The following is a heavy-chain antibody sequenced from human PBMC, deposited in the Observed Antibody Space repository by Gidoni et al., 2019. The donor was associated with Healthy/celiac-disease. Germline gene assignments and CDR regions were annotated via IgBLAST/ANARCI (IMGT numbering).Heavy chain of an antibody. CDR3: ARDRYSGYDPYYYYMDV. J-gene: IGHJ6*03. CDR2: IWYDGSNK. CDR1: GFTFSSYG. V-gene: IGHV3-33*01. Sequence: QVQLVESGGGVVQPGRSLRLSCAASGFTFSSYGMQWVRQAPGKGLEGVAVIWYDGSNKYYADSVKGRFTISRDNSKNTLYLQMNSLRAEDTAVYYCARDRYSGYDPYYYYMDVWGKGTTVTVSS. D-gene: IGHD5-12*01.